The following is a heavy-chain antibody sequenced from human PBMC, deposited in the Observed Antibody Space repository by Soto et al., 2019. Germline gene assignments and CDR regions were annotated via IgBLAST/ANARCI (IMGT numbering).Heavy chain of an antibody. V-gene: IGHV4-34*01. J-gene: IGHJ4*02. CDR1: VGSFNGYY. D-gene: IGHD5-12*01. Sequence: PAETLPVTCAVSVGSFNGYYWIWIRQPPGKGLEWIGEINHSGSTNNNPSIKSGVTISVDTSKNQFSLKLSSVTAADTAVYYCARLSRDGYNKDYWGQGTLVTVSS. CDR2: INHSGST. CDR3: ARLSRDGYNKDY.